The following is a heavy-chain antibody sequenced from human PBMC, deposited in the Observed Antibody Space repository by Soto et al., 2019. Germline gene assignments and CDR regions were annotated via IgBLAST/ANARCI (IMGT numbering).Heavy chain of an antibody. CDR1: GGTFSSYT. Sequence: GASVKVSCKASGGTFSSYTISWVRQAPGQGLEWMGRIIPILGIANYAQKFQGRVTITADKSTSTVYMELSSLRSEDTAVYYCARDRGTTVPWFDPWGQGTLVTVSS. CDR3: ARDRGTTVPWFDP. CDR2: IIPILGIA. V-gene: IGHV1-69*04. D-gene: IGHD4-4*01. J-gene: IGHJ5*02.